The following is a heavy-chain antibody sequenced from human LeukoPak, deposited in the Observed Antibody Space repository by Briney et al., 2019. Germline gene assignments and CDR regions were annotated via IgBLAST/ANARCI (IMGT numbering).Heavy chain of an antibody. V-gene: IGHV4-59*01. CDR2: IYYSGST. D-gene: IGHD1-26*01. CDR1: GGSISSYY. J-gene: IGHJ4*02. Sequence: SETLSLTCTVSGGSISSYYWSWIRQPPGKGLEWIGYIYYSGSTNYNPSLKSRVTIPVDTSKNQFSLKLSSVTAADTAVYYCARASGSYYYFDYWGQGTLVTVSS. CDR3: ARASGSYYYFDY.